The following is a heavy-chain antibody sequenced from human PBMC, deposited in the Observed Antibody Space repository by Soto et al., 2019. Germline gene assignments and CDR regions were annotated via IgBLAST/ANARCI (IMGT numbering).Heavy chain of an antibody. Sequence: EVQLVESGGGLVKPGGSLRLSCAASGFTFSNAWMSWVRQAPGKGLEWVGRIKSKTDGGTTDYAAPVKGRFTISRDDSKNTLYLQMNSLKTEDTAVYYCTTGQPYYYDSSGYDAIDYWGQGTLVTVSS. CDR3: TTGQPYYYDSSGYDAIDY. D-gene: IGHD3-22*01. J-gene: IGHJ4*02. CDR1: GFTFSNAW. V-gene: IGHV3-15*01. CDR2: IKSKTDGGTT.